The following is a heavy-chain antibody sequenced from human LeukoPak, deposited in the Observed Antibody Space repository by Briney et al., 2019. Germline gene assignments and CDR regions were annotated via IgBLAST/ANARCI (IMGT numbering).Heavy chain of an antibody. J-gene: IGHJ4*02. CDR1: GFTFSSYA. D-gene: IGHD3-3*01. V-gene: IGHV3-64*01. Sequence: GGSLRLSCAASGFTFSSYAMHWVRQAPGKGLEYVSAISSNGGSTYYANSVKGRFTISRDNSKNTLYLQMRSLRAEDMAVYYCAREGYYDFWSGPLPLDYWGQGTLVTVSS. CDR2: ISSNGGST. CDR3: AREGYYDFWSGPLPLDY.